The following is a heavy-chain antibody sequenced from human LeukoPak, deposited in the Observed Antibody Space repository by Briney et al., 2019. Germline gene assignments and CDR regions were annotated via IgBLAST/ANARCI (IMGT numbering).Heavy chain of an antibody. V-gene: IGHV3-21*01. CDR1: GFTFSSYS. CDR3: ARHRSGGSQDDAFDI. J-gene: IGHJ3*02. Sequence: GGSLRLSCAASGFTFSSYSMNWVRQAPGKGLEWVSSISSSSSYIYYADSVRGRFTISRDNARNSLFLQMNSLRAEDTAVYYCARHRSGGSQDDAFDIWGQGTLVTVSS. CDR2: ISSSSSYI. D-gene: IGHD2-15*01.